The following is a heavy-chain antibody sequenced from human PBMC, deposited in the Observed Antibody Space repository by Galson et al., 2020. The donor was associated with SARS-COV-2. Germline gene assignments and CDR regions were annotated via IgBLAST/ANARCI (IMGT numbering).Heavy chain of an antibody. CDR1: GGSISSGNYY. D-gene: IGHD3-3*01. V-gene: IGHV4-61*02. Sequence: SETLSLTCTVSGGSISSGNYYWSWIRQPAGKGLEWIGRIYKSGNTNYNPSLWSQVTISVDTSKNQFSLKLRSVTAADTAVYSCARGNYPCVTIFGIVTGPCGMDVWGQGTAVTVSS. CDR3: ARGNYPCVTIFGIVTGPCGMDV. CDR2: IYKSGNT. J-gene: IGHJ6*02.